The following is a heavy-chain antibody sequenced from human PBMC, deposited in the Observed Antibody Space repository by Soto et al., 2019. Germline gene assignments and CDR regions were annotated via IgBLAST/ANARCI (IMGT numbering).Heavy chain of an antibody. CDR3: AKDLYAARRFNHYYYYGMDV. J-gene: IGHJ6*02. Sequence: EVQLLESGGGLVQPGGSLRLSCAASGFTFSSYAMSWVRQAPGKGLEWVSAISGSGGSTYYADSVKGRFTISRDNSKNTLYLQMNSLRAEDTAVYYCAKDLYAARRFNHYYYYGMDVWGQGTTVTVSS. CDR1: GFTFSSYA. V-gene: IGHV3-23*01. CDR2: ISGSGGST. D-gene: IGHD6-6*01.